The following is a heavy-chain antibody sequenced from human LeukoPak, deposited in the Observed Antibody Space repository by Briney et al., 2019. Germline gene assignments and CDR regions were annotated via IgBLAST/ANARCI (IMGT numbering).Heavy chain of an antibody. CDR3: AKRPSDYGDYVSYFDY. J-gene: IGHJ4*02. CDR1: GFSFISYG. Sequence: GGSLRLSCAASGFSFISYGMHWVRQAPGKGLEWVGVISDDGRSKDYADSVKGRFTISRDNSKDTLYLQMNSLRDEDTAVYYCAKRPSDYGDYVSYFDYWGQGALVTVSS. CDR2: ISDDGRSK. D-gene: IGHD4-17*01. V-gene: IGHV3-30*18.